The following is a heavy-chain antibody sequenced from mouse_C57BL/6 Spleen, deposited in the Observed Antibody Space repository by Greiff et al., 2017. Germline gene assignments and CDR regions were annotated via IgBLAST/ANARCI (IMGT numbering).Heavy chain of an antibody. Sequence: QVQLQQSGPELVKPGASVKISCKASGYAFSSSWMNWVKQRPGKGLEWIGRIYPGDGDTNYNGKFKGKATLTADKSSSTAYMQLSSRTSEDSAVYFCARWGDYDRFYAMDYWGQGTTVTVSS. V-gene: IGHV1-82*01. CDR2: IYPGDGDT. CDR3: ARWGDYDRFYAMDY. D-gene: IGHD2-4*01. J-gene: IGHJ4*01. CDR1: GYAFSSSW.